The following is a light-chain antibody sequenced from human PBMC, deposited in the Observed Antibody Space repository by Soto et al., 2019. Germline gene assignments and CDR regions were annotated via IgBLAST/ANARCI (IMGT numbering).Light chain of an antibody. CDR3: QQRSNWPTIT. CDR2: DAS. CDR1: QSVKTF. J-gene: IGKJ5*01. Sequence: EIFLTQSPATLSLSPGQRATLSCRASQSVKTFLVWYQHRPGQAPRVLIYDASHRASGIPARFSGSGSGTDFTLTISSLETEDAALYYCQQRSNWPTITFGHGTRLEIK. V-gene: IGKV3-11*01.